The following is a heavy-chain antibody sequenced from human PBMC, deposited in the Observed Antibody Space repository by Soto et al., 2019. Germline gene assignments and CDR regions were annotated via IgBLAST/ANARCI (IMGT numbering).Heavy chain of an antibody. Sequence: SVKVSCKASGFTFTSSAVQWVRQARGQRLEWIGWIVVGSGNTNYAQKFQERVTITRDMSTSTAYMELSSLRSEDTAVYYCATDRLYYDFWSGYSEPFDYYYYYYGVDVWGQGTTVTVSS. CDR2: IVVGSGNT. J-gene: IGHJ6*02. CDR1: GFTFTSSA. CDR3: ATDRLYYDFWSGYSEPFDYYYYYYGVDV. D-gene: IGHD3-3*01. V-gene: IGHV1-58*01.